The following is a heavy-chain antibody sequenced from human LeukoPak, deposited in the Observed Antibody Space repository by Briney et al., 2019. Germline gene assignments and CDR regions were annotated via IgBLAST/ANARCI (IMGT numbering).Heavy chain of an antibody. D-gene: IGHD3-22*01. CDR3: AKGYYYDSSGSVDY. Sequence: GGSLRLSCAASGFTFDDYAMHWVRQVPGKGLEWVSGISWNSGSIGYADSVKGRFTISRDNAKNSLYLQMNSLRAEDTALYYCAKGYYYDSSGSVDYWGQGTLVTVSS. V-gene: IGHV3-9*01. J-gene: IGHJ4*02. CDR2: ISWNSGSI. CDR1: GFTFDDYA.